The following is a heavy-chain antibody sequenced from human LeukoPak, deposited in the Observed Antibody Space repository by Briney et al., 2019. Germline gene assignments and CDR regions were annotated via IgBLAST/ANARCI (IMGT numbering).Heavy chain of an antibody. Sequence: GASVKVSCKASGYTFTSYDINWVRQATGQGLEWMGWMNPNSGNTGYAQNFQGRVTITRNTSISTAYMELSSLRSEDTVVYYCARGNPRRLGFGVVIYWGQGTLVTVSS. D-gene: IGHD3-3*01. V-gene: IGHV1-8*01. CDR2: MNPNSGNT. J-gene: IGHJ4*02. CDR3: ARGNPRRLGFGVVIY. CDR1: GYTFTSYD.